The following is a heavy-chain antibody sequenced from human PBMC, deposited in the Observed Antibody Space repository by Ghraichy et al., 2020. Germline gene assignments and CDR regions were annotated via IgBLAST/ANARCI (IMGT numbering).Heavy chain of an antibody. D-gene: IGHD3-22*01. V-gene: IGHV3-48*02. CDR3: ARDGGGYYSYYFDY. CDR1: GFTFSSYS. J-gene: IGHJ4*02. CDR2: ISSSSSTI. Sequence: LSLTCAASGFTFSSYSMNWVRQAPGKGLEWVSYISSSSSTIYYADSVKGRFTISRDNAKNSLYLQMNSLRDEDTAVYYCARDGGGYYSYYFDYWGQGTLVTVSS.